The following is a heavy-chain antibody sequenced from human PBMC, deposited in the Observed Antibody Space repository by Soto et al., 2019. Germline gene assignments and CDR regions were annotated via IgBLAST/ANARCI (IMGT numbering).Heavy chain of an antibody. Sequence: QVYLVQSGAEVKKPGSSVKISCKASGGIFSSNTINWVRQAAGQGLEWMGGIIPLFGTANYAEKFQGRVTITADKATKTEYMELTRLRSEDTAVYYCASKAACGGDCYAFDSWCQGTLVTVSS. J-gene: IGHJ4*02. V-gene: IGHV1-69*06. CDR3: ASKAACGGDCYAFDS. D-gene: IGHD2-21*02. CDR1: GGIFSSNT. CDR2: IIPLFGTA.